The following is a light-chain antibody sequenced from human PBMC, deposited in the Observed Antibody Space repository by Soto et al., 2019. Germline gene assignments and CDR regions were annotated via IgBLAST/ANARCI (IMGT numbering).Light chain of an antibody. CDR1: SSNLGAGYD. J-gene: IGLJ3*02. Sequence: QSVLTQPPSVSGAPGPRVTSSCTGNSSNLGAGYDVHWYQQLPGAAPKLVIFGNRNRPSGVPERFSGSKSGTSASLAITGLQADDEADYYCKAYDYSLTASVFGGGTTVTVL. CDR3: KAYDYSLTASV. V-gene: IGLV1-40*01. CDR2: GNR.